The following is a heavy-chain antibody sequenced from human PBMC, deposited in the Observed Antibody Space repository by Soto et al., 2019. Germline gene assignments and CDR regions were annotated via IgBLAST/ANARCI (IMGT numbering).Heavy chain of an antibody. CDR2: ISSSSSYI. CDR1: CFTFLSYS. Sequence: LSVSYAASCFTFLSYSMNWVRQAPGKVLEWVSSISSSSSYIYYADSVKGRFTISRDNAKNSMYLQMNSLRAEDTAVYYCASSSIPMVRGQHYWGQGTLVNVPS. V-gene: IGHV3-21*01. J-gene: IGHJ4*02. D-gene: IGHD3-10*01. CDR3: ASSSIPMVRGQHY.